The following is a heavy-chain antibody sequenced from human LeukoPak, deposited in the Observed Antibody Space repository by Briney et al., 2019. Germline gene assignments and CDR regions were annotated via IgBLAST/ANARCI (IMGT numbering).Heavy chain of an antibody. CDR1: GYTFINHY. J-gene: IGHJ5*02. V-gene: IGHV1-46*01. D-gene: IGHD3-9*01. Sequence: ASVKISCKPSGYTFINHYIHWVRQAPGQGLEWMGVIRPTDGSTSYAQNFQGRLSMTSDTSTSTAYMELSSLKSEDTAIYNSTRTINSWFDPWGQGTPVSVSS. CDR2: IRPTDGST. CDR3: TRTINSWFDP.